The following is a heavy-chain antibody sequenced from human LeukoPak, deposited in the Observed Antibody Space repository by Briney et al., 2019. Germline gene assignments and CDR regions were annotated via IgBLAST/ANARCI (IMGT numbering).Heavy chain of an antibody. CDR3: ARDSYYYDSSGYNDY. Sequence: ASVKVSCKASGYTFPGYYMHWVRQAPGQGLEWMGWINPNSGGTNYAQKFQGRVTMTRDTSISTAYMELSRLRSDDTAVYYCARDSYYYDSSGYNDYWGQGTLVTVSS. CDR2: INPNSGGT. CDR1: GYTFPGYY. J-gene: IGHJ4*02. V-gene: IGHV1-2*02. D-gene: IGHD3-22*01.